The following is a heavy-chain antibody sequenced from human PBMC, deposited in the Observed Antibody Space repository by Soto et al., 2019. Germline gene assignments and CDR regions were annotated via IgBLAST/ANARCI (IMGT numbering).Heavy chain of an antibody. CDR1: GASITFGGYS. V-gene: IGHV4-30-2*01. CDR3: ARGGGSDSFDY. D-gene: IGHD1-26*01. J-gene: IGHJ4*02. CDR2: INHLETT. Sequence: SETLSLTCTVSGASITFGGYSWSWIRQTPGKGLEWIGYINHLETTFYNPSFERRLPLSIDRAKNQFSLKLHSMSAADRAAYFCARGGGSDSFDYWGQGILVTVSS.